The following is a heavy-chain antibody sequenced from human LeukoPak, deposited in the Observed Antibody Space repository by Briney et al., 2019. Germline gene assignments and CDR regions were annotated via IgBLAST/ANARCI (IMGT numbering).Heavy chain of an antibody. V-gene: IGHV3-33*01. J-gene: IGHJ4*02. CDR3: ARTSFRFGELLPVDY. D-gene: IGHD3-10*01. Sequence: GRPLRLSCAASGFTFGSYGMHWVRQAPGKGLEWVAVIWYDGSNKYYTDSVKGRFTISRVNSRNTLYLQMNSLRAEDTAVYYCARTSFRFGELLPVDYWGQGTLVTVSS. CDR1: GFTFGSYG. CDR2: IWYDGSNK.